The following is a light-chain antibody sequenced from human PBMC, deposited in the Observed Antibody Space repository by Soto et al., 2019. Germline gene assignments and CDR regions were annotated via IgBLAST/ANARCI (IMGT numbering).Light chain of an antibody. Sequence: IVLTQSPGTLSLSPGERATLSCRASQSVSSSYLAWYQQKPGQAPRLLFYGASTRATDIPARFSGTGSGTEFTLTISRLQSEDFAVYYCQQHSKWPRTFGQGTKVDI. V-gene: IGKV3-15*01. CDR2: GAS. J-gene: IGKJ1*01. CDR3: QQHSKWPRT. CDR1: QSVSSSY.